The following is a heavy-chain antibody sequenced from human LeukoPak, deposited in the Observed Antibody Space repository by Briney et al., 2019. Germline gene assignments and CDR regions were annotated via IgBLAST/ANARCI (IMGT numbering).Heavy chain of an antibody. Sequence: PSQTLSLTCTVSGGSISSGGYYWSWIRQHPGKGLEWIGYIYYSGSTYYNPSLKSRVTISVDTSKNQFSLKLSSVTAADTAVYYCARGYYDYVWGSYRPKRFDPWGQGTLVTVSP. CDR3: ARGYYDYVWGSYRPKRFDP. CDR2: IYYSGST. CDR1: GGSISSGGYY. D-gene: IGHD3-16*02. V-gene: IGHV4-31*03. J-gene: IGHJ5*02.